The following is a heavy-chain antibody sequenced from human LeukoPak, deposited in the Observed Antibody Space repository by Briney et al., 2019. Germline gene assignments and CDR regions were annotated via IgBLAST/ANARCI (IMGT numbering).Heavy chain of an antibody. CDR1: GGTFSSYG. V-gene: IGHV1-18*01. J-gene: IGHJ3*02. Sequence: ASVKVSCKASGGTFSSYGISWVRQAPGQGLEWMGWISAYNGNTNYAQKLQGRVTMTTDTSTSTAYMELRSLRSDDTAVYYCARVYYDSSGYWYAFDIWGQGTMVTVSS. D-gene: IGHD3-22*01. CDR2: ISAYNGNT. CDR3: ARVYYDSSGYWYAFDI.